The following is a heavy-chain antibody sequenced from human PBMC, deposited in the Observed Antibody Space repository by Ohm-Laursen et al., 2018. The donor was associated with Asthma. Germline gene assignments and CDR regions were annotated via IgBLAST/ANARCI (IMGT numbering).Heavy chain of an antibody. V-gene: IGHV1-24*01. CDR3: ATDLGLVGQWLVQTSY. D-gene: IGHD6-19*01. CDR2: FDPEDGET. CDR1: GYTLTELS. Sequence: ASSVKVSCKVSGYTLTELSMHWVRQAPGKGLEWMGGFDPEDGETIYAQKFQGRVTMTEDTSTDTAYMELSSLRSEDTAVYYCATDLGLVGQWLVQTSYWGQGTLVTVSS. J-gene: IGHJ4*02.